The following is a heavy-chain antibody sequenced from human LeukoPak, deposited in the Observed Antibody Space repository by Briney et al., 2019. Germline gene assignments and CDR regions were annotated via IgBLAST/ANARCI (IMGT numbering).Heavy chain of an antibody. CDR2: INPNSGGT. D-gene: IGHD3-10*01. CDR3: ARVPGSTMVRGVINYMDV. CDR1: GYTFTGYY. V-gene: IGHV1-2*02. Sequence: ASVKVSCKASGYTFTGYYMHWVRQAPGQGLEWMGWINPNSGGTNYAQKFQGRVTMTRDTSISTAYMELSRLRSDDTAVYYCARVPGSTMVRGVINYMDVWGKGTTVTVSS. J-gene: IGHJ6*03.